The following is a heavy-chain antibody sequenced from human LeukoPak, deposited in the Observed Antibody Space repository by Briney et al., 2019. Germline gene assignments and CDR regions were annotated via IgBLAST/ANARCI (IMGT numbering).Heavy chain of an antibody. J-gene: IGHJ6*03. CDR1: RYSFTSYW. Sequence: GESLKISCKGSRYSFTSYWIGWVRQMPGKGLEWMGIIYPGDSDTRYSPSFQGQVTISADKSISTAYLQWSSLKASDTAMYYCARLRSENSSGRGRVYYYYYYMDVWGKGTTITVSS. CDR3: ARLRSENSSGRGRVYYYYYYMDV. D-gene: IGHD3-22*01. V-gene: IGHV5-51*01. CDR2: IYPGDSDT.